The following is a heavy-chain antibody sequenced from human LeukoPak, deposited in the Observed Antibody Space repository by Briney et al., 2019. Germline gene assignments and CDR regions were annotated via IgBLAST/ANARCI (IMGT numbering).Heavy chain of an antibody. Sequence: SETLSLTCAVYGGSFSGYYWSWIRQPPGKGLEWIGEINHSGSTNYNPSLKSRVTISVDTSKNQFSLKLSSVTAADTAVYYCASGGFLGWLLKPTSFDYWGQGTLVTVSS. CDR2: INHSGST. J-gene: IGHJ4*02. D-gene: IGHD3-3*01. CDR3: ASGGFLGWLLKPTSFDY. CDR1: GGSFSGYY. V-gene: IGHV4-34*01.